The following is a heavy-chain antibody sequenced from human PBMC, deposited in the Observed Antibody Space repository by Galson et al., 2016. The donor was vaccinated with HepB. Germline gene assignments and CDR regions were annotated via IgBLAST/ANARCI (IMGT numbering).Heavy chain of an antibody. J-gene: IGHJ3*02. CDR1: GFTFSDYY. CDR2: ISISSSYP. V-gene: IGHV3-11*03. D-gene: IGHD5-12*01. CDR3: ARNRGYSGYDAFDI. Sequence: SLRLSCAASGFTFSDYYMSWIRQAPGKGLEWVSYISISSSYPNYADSVKGRFTISRDNAKNSVYLQMNSLRAEDTAVYYCARNRGYSGYDAFDIWGQGTMVTVSS.